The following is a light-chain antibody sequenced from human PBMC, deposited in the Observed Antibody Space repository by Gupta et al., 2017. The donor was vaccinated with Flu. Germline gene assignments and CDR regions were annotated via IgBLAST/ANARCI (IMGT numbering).Light chain of an antibody. J-gene: IGLJ1*01. V-gene: IGLV1-47*01. CDR1: SSNVGSNH. Sequence: QSILTQPPSASGPPGQRVTIPCSGSSSNVGSNHVDWYERLPGTAPKLLIYRNNLRPSGVTDRFAGSKSGTSAALTISGLRAEEEADYYCAAWDDSLSGHYVLGTGTKVTVL. CDR2: RNN. CDR3: AAWDDSLSGHYV.